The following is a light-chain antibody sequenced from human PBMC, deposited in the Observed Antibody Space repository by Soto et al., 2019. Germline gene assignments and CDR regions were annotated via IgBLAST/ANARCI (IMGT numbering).Light chain of an antibody. CDR3: QQANSFPRT. CDR1: QGIRNW. CDR2: AAS. J-gene: IGKJ1*01. Sequence: DIQMTQSPSSVGDRVTITCRASQGIRNWLAWYQQKPGTAPKLLIYAASSLQSGVPSRFSGSGSGTDFTLTISSLQPEDFATYYCQQANSFPRTFGQGTKVEIK. V-gene: IGKV1-12*01.